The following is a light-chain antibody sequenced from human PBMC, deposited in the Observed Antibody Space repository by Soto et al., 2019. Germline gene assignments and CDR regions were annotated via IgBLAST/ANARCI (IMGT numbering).Light chain of an antibody. Sequence: EIVLTQSPAVLSVSPGERATLSCRASQSVSNNLAWYQQKPGQTPRLLIYGASTRATGIPVRFSGSGSGTEFTLTISSLQSEDFAVYYCQQYNNWPPVTFGQGTKVDIK. CDR1: QSVSNN. J-gene: IGKJ2*01. V-gene: IGKV3-15*01. CDR2: GAS. CDR3: QQYNNWPPVT.